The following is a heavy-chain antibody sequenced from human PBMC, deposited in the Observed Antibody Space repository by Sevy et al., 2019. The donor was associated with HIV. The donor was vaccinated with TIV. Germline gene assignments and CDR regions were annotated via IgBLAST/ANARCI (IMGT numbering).Heavy chain of an antibody. CDR1: GYSFTSYW. V-gene: IGHV5-51*01. J-gene: IGHJ6*02. Sequence: GESLKISCKGSGYSFTSYWIGWVRQMPGKGLEWMGIIYPGDSDTRYSPSFQGQVTISADKSISTAYLQWSSLKASETAMYYCARSNEAVTHYYYYGMDVWGQGTTVTVSS. D-gene: IGHD6-25*01. CDR3: ARSNEAVTHYYYYGMDV. CDR2: IYPGDSDT.